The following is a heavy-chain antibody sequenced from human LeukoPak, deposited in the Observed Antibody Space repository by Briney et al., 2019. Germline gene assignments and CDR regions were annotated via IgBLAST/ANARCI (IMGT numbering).Heavy chain of an antibody. Sequence: PGGSLRLSCAASGFTFSSYSMNWVRQAPGKGLEWVSSISSSSSYIYYADSVKGRFTISRDNAKNSLYLQMNSLRAEDTAVYYCARDQRSGWSGDCRGQGTLVTVSS. V-gene: IGHV3-21*01. J-gene: IGHJ4*02. CDR3: ARDQRSGWSGDC. CDR1: GFTFSSYS. CDR2: ISSSSSYI. D-gene: IGHD6-19*01.